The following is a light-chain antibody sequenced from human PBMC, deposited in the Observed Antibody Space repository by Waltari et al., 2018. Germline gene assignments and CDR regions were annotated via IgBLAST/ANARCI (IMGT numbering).Light chain of an antibody. V-gene: IGKV3-20*01. J-gene: IGKJ1*01. Sequence: ELVLTQSPGPLSLSPGERATLSCRASQSVSSSYLAWYQQKPGQAPRLLIYGASSRATGIPDRFSGSGSGTDFTLTISRLEPEDFAVYYCQQYGSPRTFGQGTKVEIK. CDR3: QQYGSPRT. CDR2: GAS. CDR1: QSVSSSY.